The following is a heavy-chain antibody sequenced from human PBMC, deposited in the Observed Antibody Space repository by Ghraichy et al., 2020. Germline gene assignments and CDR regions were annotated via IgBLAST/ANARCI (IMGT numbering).Heavy chain of an antibody. J-gene: IGHJ1*01. CDR2: INANSGGT. CDR1: GYTFTDYY. V-gene: IGHV1-2*02. CDR3: ARPDCSADACYSLQH. Sequence: ASVKVSCKPSGYTFTDYYMHWVRQAPGQGLEWMGRINANSGGTNYAQNFQGRVTMTRDTSTSTAYMELSGLTSDDTAVYYCARPDCSADACYSLQHWGQGTLVTVSS. D-gene: IGHD2-15*01.